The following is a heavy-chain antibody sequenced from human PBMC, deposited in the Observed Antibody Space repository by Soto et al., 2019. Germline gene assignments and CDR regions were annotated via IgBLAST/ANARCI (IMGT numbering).Heavy chain of an antibody. J-gene: IGHJ3*02. CDR1: GGFVSSGSYY. D-gene: IGHD1-1*01. V-gene: IGHV4-34*01. CDR3: ARVERGTVTTVVDAFDI. CDR2: MSHSGGT. Sequence: QVQLQQWGAGLLKPSETLSLTCAVYGGFVSSGSYYWSWIRQPPGKGLEWIGVMSHSGGTHFNPSLKSRVTISVATSKNQFSLNIYSVTAADTALYYCARVERGTVTTVVDAFDIWGPGTMVTVSS.